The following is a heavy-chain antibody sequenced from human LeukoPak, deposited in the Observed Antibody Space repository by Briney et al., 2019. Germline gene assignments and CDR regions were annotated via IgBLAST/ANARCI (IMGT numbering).Heavy chain of an antibody. V-gene: IGHV3-30*03. CDR3: AGGRGSLNRDYYYGMDV. CDR1: GFTFSSYG. CDR2: ISYDGSNK. D-gene: IGHD3-16*01. Sequence: PGRSLRLSCAASGFTFSSYGMHWVRQAPGKGLEWVAVISYDGSNKYYADSVKGRFTISRDNSKNTLYLQMNSLRAEDTAVYYCAGGRGSLNRDYYYGMDVWGQGTTVTVSS. J-gene: IGHJ6*02.